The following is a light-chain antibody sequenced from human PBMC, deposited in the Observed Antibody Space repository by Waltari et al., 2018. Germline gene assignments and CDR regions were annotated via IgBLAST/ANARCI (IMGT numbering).Light chain of an antibody. Sequence: EIVMTQSPATLSVSPGEGATLSCRASQSISSNLAWYQQKTGQAPRLLIHGASTRATGIPARFSGSGSGTEFTLTISSLQSEDFAIYYCQQYDNWPPGTFGQGTKVEIK. CDR3: QQYDNWPPGT. CDR2: GAS. V-gene: IGKV3D-15*01. J-gene: IGKJ1*01. CDR1: QSISSN.